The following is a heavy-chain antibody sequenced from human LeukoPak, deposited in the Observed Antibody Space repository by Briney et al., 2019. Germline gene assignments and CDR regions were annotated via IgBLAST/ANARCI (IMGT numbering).Heavy chain of an antibody. CDR3: ARDATYPPKGFDP. CDR1: GASISGGNFC. CDR2: IYHSGST. Sequence: KASETLSLTCTVSGASISGGNFCWSWSRQPPGKGLEWIGYIYHSGSTYYNPSLNSRVTLSVDRSKNQFSLKMTSVTAADTAVYYCARDATYPPKGFDPWGQGTLVTVSS. J-gene: IGHJ5*02. V-gene: IGHV4-30-2*01.